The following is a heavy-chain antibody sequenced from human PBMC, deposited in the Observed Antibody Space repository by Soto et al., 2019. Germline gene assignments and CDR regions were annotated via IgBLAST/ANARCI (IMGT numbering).Heavy chain of an antibody. CDR1: GGSFSNYG. J-gene: IGHJ4*02. V-gene: IGHV1-69*04. Sequence: SVKVSCKASGGSFSNYGISWVRQAPGQGLEWMGRIIPILGIANYAQKFQGRVTITADKSTSTAYMELSSLRSEDTAVYYCARVGYYDSSGYYYVLFDYWGQGTLVTVSS. CDR3: ARVGYYDSSGYYYVLFDY. D-gene: IGHD3-22*01. CDR2: IIPILGIA.